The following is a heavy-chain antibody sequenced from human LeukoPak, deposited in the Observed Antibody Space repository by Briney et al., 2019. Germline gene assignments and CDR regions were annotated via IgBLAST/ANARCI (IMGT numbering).Heavy chain of an antibody. CDR2: SKTDGGTT. CDR1: GFTFSNAW. D-gene: IGHD3-22*01. J-gene: IGHJ3*02. Sequence: GGSLRLSCAASGFTFSNAWMKSKTDGGTTDYAAPVKGRFTISRDDSKNTLYLHMNSLKTEDTAVYYCTTRRDSSRAFDIWGQGTMVTASS. V-gene: IGHV3-15*01. CDR3: TTRRDSSRAFDI.